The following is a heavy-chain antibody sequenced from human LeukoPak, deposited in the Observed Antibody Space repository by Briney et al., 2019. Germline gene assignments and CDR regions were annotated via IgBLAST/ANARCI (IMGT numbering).Heavy chain of an antibody. J-gene: IGHJ4*02. CDR3: ARGPLGEQLVLYYFDY. D-gene: IGHD6-13*01. Sequence: GASVKVSCKASGYTFTSYYMHWVRRAPGQGLEWMGIINPSGGSTSYAQKFQGRVTMTRDTSTSTVYMELSSLRSEDTAVYYCARGPLGEQLVLYYFDYWGQGTLVTVSS. CDR2: INPSGGST. V-gene: IGHV1-46*01. CDR1: GYTFTSYY.